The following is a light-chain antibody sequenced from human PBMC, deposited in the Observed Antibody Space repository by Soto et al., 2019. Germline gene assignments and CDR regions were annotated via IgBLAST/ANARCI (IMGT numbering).Light chain of an antibody. CDR2: LGS. Sequence: DLVMTQSPLSLPVTPGEPASISCRSSQSLLHSNGYYYLDWYLQKPGQSPQLLIYLGSYRASGVPDRFSGSGSGTDFTLKISRVEAEDVGVYYCMQTLLTWTFGQGTKVEIK. CDR3: MQTLLTWT. V-gene: IGKV2-28*01. CDR1: QSLLHSNGYYY. J-gene: IGKJ1*01.